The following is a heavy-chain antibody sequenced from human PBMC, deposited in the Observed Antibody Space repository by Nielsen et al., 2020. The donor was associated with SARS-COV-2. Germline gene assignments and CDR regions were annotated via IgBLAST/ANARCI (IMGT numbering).Heavy chain of an antibody. CDR2: ISGSGGST. J-gene: IGHJ6*03. V-gene: IGHV3-23*01. CDR3: ARVAEGYCSSTSCYTGAYYYYYMDV. D-gene: IGHD2-2*02. CDR1: GFTFSSYA. Sequence: GGSLRLSSAASGFTFSSYAMSWVRQAPGKGLEWVSAISGSGGSTYYADSVKGRFTISRDNSKNTLYLQMNSLRAEDTAVYYCARVAEGYCSSTSCYTGAYYYYYMDVWGKGTTVTVSS.